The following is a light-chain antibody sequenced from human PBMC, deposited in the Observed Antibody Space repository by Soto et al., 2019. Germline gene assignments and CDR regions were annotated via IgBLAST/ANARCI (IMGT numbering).Light chain of an antibody. V-gene: IGLV1-51*01. CDR2: DTN. CDR1: SSNIGKNY. CDR3: GTWDSTLSGGGV. Sequence: QSVLTQPPSVSAAPGEKVTISCSGSSSNIGKNYVSWYQQLAGTAPKLLIYDTNKRPSGIPDRFSGSKSGTSATLGITGLQTGDEADYYCGTWDSTLSGGGVFGGGTKLTVL. J-gene: IGLJ2*01.